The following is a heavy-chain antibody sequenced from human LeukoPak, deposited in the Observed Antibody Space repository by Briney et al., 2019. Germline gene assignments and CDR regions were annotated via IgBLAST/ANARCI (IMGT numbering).Heavy chain of an antibody. CDR1: GGSISSYY. V-gene: IGHV4-59*01. CDR2: IYYSGST. D-gene: IGHD2-15*01. Sequence: SETLSLTCTVSGGSISSYYWSWIRQPPGKGLEWIGYIYYSGSTNYNPSLKSRVTISVDTSKNQFSLKLSSVTAADTAVYYCARVMTVYCSGGSCYHTGGPWFDPWGQGTLVTVSS. J-gene: IGHJ5*02. CDR3: ARVMTVYCSGGSCYHTGGPWFDP.